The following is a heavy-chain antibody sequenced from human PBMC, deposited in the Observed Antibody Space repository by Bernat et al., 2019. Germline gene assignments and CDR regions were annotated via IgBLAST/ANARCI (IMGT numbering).Heavy chain of an antibody. CDR1: GGSISSGGYY. CDR2: IYYSGST. V-gene: IGHV4-31*03. Sequence: QVQLQESGPGLVKPSQTLSLTCTVSGGSISSGGYYWSWIRQHPGKGLEWIGYIYYSGSTYYNPSLKSRVTISVDTSKNQFSLKLSSVTAADTAVYYCARVLNGGILTGYSFNWFDPWGQGTLVTVSS. D-gene: IGHD3-9*01. J-gene: IGHJ5*02. CDR3: ARVLNGGILTGYSFNWFDP.